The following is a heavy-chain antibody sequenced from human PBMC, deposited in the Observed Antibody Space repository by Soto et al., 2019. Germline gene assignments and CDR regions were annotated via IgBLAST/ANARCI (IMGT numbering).Heavy chain of an antibody. Sequence: ASVKVSCKASGYTFTYNFMHWVRQAPGQGLEWMGIINPSGGTTRAAQKFQGRVTMTRDTSTSTAYMELSSLRSEDTAVYYCARGPHIAVDHYKKYYFDYWGQGTLVTVSS. J-gene: IGHJ4*02. CDR2: INPSGGTT. D-gene: IGHD2-15*01. CDR1: GYTFTYNF. V-gene: IGHV1-46*01. CDR3: ARGPHIAVDHYKKYYFDY.